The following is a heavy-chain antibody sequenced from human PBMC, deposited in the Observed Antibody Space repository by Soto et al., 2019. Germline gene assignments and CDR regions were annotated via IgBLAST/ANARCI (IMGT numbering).Heavy chain of an antibody. J-gene: IGHJ1*01. CDR3: ATHPQYSFAD. D-gene: IGHD2-15*01. CDR1: GFTFSNYA. V-gene: IGHV3-23*01. Sequence: PGGSLRLSCAASGFTFSNYAMSWVRQAPGKGLEWVSTITDTITDSVLRIYYADSVKGRITISRDNSKNTLYLQMNSLRSEDTAVYYCATHPQYSFADWGQGTLVTVSS. CDR2: ITDTITDSVLRI.